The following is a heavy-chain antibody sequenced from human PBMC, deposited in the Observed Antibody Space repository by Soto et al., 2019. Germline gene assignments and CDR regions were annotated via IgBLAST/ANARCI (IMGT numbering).Heavy chain of an antibody. J-gene: IGHJ6*03. CDR1: GFTFSSYS. Sequence: GGSLRLSCAASGFTFSSYSMNWVRQAPGKGLEWVSYISSSSSTIYYADSVKGRFTISRDNAKNSLYLQMNSLRAEDTALYYCARGGHYYYGSGSYMDVWGKGTTVTVSS. CDR2: ISSSSSTI. CDR3: ARGGHYYYGSGSYMDV. V-gene: IGHV3-48*01. D-gene: IGHD3-10*01.